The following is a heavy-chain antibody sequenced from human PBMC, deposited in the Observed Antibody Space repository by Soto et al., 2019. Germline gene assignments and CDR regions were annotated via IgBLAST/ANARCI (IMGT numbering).Heavy chain of an antibody. CDR1: GYTFTSYD. CDR3: ARGPLGPIXTGSRRSPKPYYFDY. D-gene: IGHD3-9*01. Sequence: ASVEVSCKASGYTFTSYDINWVRQATGQGLEWMGWMNPNSGNTGYAQKFQGRVTMTRNTSISTAYMELSSLRSEDTAVYYCARGPLGPIXTGSRRSPKPYYFDYWGLGTLVTVSS. J-gene: IGHJ4*02. CDR2: MNPNSGNT. V-gene: IGHV1-8*01.